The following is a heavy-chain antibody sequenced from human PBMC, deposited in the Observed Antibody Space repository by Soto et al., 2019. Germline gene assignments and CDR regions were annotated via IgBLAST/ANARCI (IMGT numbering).Heavy chain of an antibody. D-gene: IGHD4-17*01. J-gene: IGHJ4*02. CDR2: IYSSGNT. V-gene: IGHV4-31*03. Sequence: QVHLQESGPGLVKPSQTLSLTCTVSGGSISSSDYYWSWIRQPPGKGLEWIEYIYSSGNTYYNPSLNSRLIISVATSKNQFALKLSSVSAADTALYYCARVLSAATVVTCCVDYWGQGTVVTVSS. CDR3: ARVLSAATVVTCCVDY. CDR1: GGSISSSDYY.